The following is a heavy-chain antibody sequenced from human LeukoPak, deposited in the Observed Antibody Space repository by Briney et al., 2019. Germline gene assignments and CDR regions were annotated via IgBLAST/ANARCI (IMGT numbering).Heavy chain of an antibody. D-gene: IGHD6-13*01. V-gene: IGHV3-7*01. CDR2: IKQDGSEK. CDR1: GFTFSSYW. Sequence: GGSLRLSCAPSGFTFSSYWMSWVRQAPGKGLEWVANIKQDGSEKYYVDSVKGRFTISRDNAKNSLYLQMNSLRAEDTAVYYCARAIIAAAGTWYYYYGMDVWGQGTTVTVSS. CDR3: ARAIIAAAGTWYYYYGMDV. J-gene: IGHJ6*02.